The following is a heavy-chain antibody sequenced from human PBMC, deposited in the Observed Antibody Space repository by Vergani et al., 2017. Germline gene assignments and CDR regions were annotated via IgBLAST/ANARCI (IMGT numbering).Heavy chain of an antibody. D-gene: IGHD3-22*01. CDR1: GGTFSSNS. CDR2: IIPIFGTT. J-gene: IGHJ4*02. CDR3: ARSSGYYSYYFDF. Sequence: QGQLAQSGAVVKKPGSSVKVSCKASGGTFSSNSISWVRQAPGQGLEWMGRIIPIFGTTSYAQKFQGRVTILADESTSTAYMELSSLRSEDTAVYYCARSSGYYSYYFDFWGQGTLVTVSS. V-gene: IGHV1-69*13.